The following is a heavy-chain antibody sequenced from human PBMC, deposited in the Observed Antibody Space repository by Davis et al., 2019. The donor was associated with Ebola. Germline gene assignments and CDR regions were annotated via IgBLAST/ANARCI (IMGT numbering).Heavy chain of an antibody. Sequence: MPSETLSLTCTVSGGSINNFYWNWIRQSPGPGLEWIGYVSFMGNTDYSPSLKSRVTISLDTPKSQFSLKLRYVTAADTAVYFCARGEVPTAMFDYWGRGTRVTVSS. J-gene: IGHJ4*02. V-gene: IGHV4-59*01. D-gene: IGHD2-21*02. CDR3: ARGEVPTAMFDY. CDR2: VSFMGNT. CDR1: GGSINNFY.